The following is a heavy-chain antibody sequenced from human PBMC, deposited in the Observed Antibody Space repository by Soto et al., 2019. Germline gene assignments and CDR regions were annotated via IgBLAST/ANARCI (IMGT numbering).Heavy chain of an antibody. CDR3: ARTDEHVDTAMAIPESIFDY. V-gene: IGHV1-69*01. CDR2: IIPIFGTA. D-gene: IGHD5-18*01. Sequence: QVQLVQSGAEVKKPGSSVKVSCKASGGTFSSYAISWVRQAPGQGLEWMGGIIPIFGTANYAQKFQGRVTITADESTSTAYMELSSLRSEDTAVYYCARTDEHVDTAMAIPESIFDYWGQGTLVTVSS. CDR1: GGTFSSYA. J-gene: IGHJ4*02.